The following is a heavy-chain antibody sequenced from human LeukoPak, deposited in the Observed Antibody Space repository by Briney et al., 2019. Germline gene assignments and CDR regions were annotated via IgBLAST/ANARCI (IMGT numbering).Heavy chain of an antibody. CDR1: GYTFTTYD. Sequence: ASVKVSCKTSGYTFTTYDINGVRQATGQGLEWMGWLNPHSGSTGYAKRFQGRVAITRNTSISTSYMELSSLRSEDTAVYYCARADTGDLDYWGQGTLVTVSS. V-gene: IGHV1-8*03. D-gene: IGHD1-14*01. CDR3: ARADTGDLDY. J-gene: IGHJ4*02. CDR2: LNPHSGST.